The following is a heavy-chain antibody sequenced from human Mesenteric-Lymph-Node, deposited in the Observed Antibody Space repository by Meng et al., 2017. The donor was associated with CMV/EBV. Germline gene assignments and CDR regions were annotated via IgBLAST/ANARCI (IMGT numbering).Heavy chain of an antibody. J-gene: IGHJ4*02. Sequence: GGSLRLSCAASGFTFDDYAMHWVRQAPGKGLEWVSGISWNSGSIGYADSVKGRFTISRDNAKNSLYLQMNSLRAEDTALYYCAKDSRESSTSLGLDYWGQGTLVTVSS. CDR2: ISWNSGSI. D-gene: IGHD2-2*01. CDR1: GFTFDDYA. V-gene: IGHV3-9*01. CDR3: AKDSRESSTSLGLDY.